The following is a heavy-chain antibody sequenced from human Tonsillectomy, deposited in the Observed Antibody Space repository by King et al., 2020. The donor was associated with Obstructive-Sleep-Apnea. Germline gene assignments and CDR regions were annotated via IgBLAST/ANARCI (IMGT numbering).Heavy chain of an antibody. Sequence: LQLQESGPGLVKPSETLSLTCTVSGGSISSSSYYWGWIRQPPGKGLEWIGSIYYSGSTYYNPSLKSRVTISVDTSKNQFSLKLSSVTAADTAVYYCARPEYYDILTGYFPPYWGQGPLVTVSS. J-gene: IGHJ4*02. D-gene: IGHD3-9*01. CDR1: GGSISSSSYY. CDR2: IYYSGST. V-gene: IGHV4-39*01. CDR3: ARPEYYDILTGYFPPY.